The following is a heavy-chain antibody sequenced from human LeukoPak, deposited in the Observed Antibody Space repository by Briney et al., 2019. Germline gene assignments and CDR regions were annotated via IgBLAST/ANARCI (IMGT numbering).Heavy chain of an antibody. CDR2: IYYSGST. V-gene: IGHV4-59*01. D-gene: IGHD4-17*01. Sequence: PSETLSLTCTVSGGSISSYYWSWIRQPPGTGLEWIGYIYYSGSTNYNPSLKSRVTISVDTSKNQFSLKLSSVTAADTAVYYCARAGMTTVTTSGYWGQGTLVTVSS. CDR1: GGSISSYY. CDR3: ARAGMTTVTTSGY. J-gene: IGHJ4*02.